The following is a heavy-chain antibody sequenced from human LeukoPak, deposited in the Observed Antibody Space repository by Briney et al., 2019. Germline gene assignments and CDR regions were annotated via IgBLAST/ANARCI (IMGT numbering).Heavy chain of an antibody. J-gene: IGHJ4*02. CDR2: VYTSGST. V-gene: IGHV4-4*07. Sequence: PSETLSLTCTVSGGSISNYYWNWIRQPAGKGLEWIGRVYTSGSTNYNPSLKSRVTMSVDTSKNQFSLKLRSVTAADTAVFYCTGNPQLNPFPYWGRGALATVS. CDR3: TGNPQLNPFPY. CDR1: GGSISNYY. D-gene: IGHD2-2*01.